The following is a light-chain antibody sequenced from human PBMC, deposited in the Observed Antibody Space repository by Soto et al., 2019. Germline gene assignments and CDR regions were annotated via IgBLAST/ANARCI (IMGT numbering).Light chain of an antibody. Sequence: QSVLTQPASVSGSPGQSITISCTGTSSDVGGYRYVSWYQQHPDKAPKLLIYDVTNRPSGVSNRFSGSKSGNTASLTISGLQAEDEADYYCSSYTRSLTLVFCGGTKLTVL. V-gene: IGLV2-14*03. CDR2: DVT. CDR1: SSDVGGYRY. CDR3: SSYTRSLTLV. J-gene: IGLJ3*02.